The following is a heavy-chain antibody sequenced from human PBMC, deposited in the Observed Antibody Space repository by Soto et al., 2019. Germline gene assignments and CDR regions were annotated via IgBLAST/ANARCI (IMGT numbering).Heavy chain of an antibody. J-gene: IGHJ6*02. CDR2: ISSSTSYI. Sequence: PGGSLRLSCTASGFTFRSYSMTWVRQAPGKGLECVSSISSSTSYIFYADSVRGRFTISRDNSKNALYLQMNSLRAEDTALYYCARVTTGGYSWGMDVWGQGTSVTVSS. D-gene: IGHD5-12*01. CDR3: ARVTTGGYSWGMDV. V-gene: IGHV3-21*01. CDR1: GFTFRSYS.